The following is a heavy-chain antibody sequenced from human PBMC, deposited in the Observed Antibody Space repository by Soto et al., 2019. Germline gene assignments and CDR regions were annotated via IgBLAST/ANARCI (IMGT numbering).Heavy chain of an antibody. CDR3: AKDASSGITSFDL. Sequence: GGSLRLSCAASGFTFSSYAMSWVRQAPGKGLEWVSTISGSGGSTYYADSVKGRFTISRDNSKNTLYLQMNSLRAEDTALYYYAKDASSGITSFDLWGRGTRDTSPQ. V-gene: IGHV3-23*01. CDR1: GFTFSSYA. J-gene: IGHJ2*01. D-gene: IGHD3-3*01. CDR2: ISGSGGST.